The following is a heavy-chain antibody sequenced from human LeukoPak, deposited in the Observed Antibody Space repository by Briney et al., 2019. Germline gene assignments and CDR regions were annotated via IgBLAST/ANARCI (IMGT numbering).Heavy chain of an antibody. CDR2: IWYDGSNK. V-gene: IGHV3-33*01. D-gene: IGHD1-14*01. CDR3: AGGEPYVY. CDR1: GSTFTTYG. Sequence: GGSLRLSCAASGSTFTTYGMHWVRQAPGKGLEWVAIIWYDGSNKYYADSVRGRFTISRDNSKNTLYLQMNSLRVEDTAMYYCAGGEPYVYWGQGTLVTVSS. J-gene: IGHJ4*02.